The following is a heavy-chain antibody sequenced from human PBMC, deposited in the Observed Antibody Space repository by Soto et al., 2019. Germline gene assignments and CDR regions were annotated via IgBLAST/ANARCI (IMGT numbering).Heavy chain of an antibody. J-gene: IGHJ5*02. CDR1: SGSISSSNW. V-gene: IGHV4-4*02. Sequence: QVQLQESGPGLVKPSGTLSLTCAVSSGSISSSNWWRWVRQPPGKGLEWIGEIYHSGSTNYNPSLKSRDTISVDKSKNQFSLKLSSVTAADTAVYYCALLELRGSWFDPWGQGTLVTVSS. CDR2: IYHSGST. CDR3: ALLELRGSWFDP. D-gene: IGHD1-7*01.